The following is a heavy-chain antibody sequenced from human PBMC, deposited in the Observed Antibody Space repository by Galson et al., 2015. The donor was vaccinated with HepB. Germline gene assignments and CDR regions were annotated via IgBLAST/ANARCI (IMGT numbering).Heavy chain of an antibody. D-gene: IGHD3-3*01. CDR1: GFTFSSYG. J-gene: IGHJ4*02. CDR3: AKGAGITIFGVVTPSFDY. V-gene: IGHV3-30*18. Sequence: SLRLSCAASGFTFSSYGMHWVRQAPGKGLEWVAVISYDGSNKYYADSVKGRFTISRDNSKNTLYLQMNSLRAEDTAVYYCAKGAGITIFGVVTPSFDYWGQGTLVTVSS. CDR2: ISYDGSNK.